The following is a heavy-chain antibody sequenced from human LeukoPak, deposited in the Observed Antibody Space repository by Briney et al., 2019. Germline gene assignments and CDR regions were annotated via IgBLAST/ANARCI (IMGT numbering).Heavy chain of an antibody. D-gene: IGHD1-7*01. CDR2: IYYSGST. V-gene: IGHV4-59*12. J-gene: IGHJ5*02. CDR3: ARDSGTTGEVKFDP. CDR1: GGSISNKY. Sequence: SETLSLTCTVSGGSISNKYWSWIRQPPGKGLEWIGYIYYSGSTNYNPSLKSRVTILVDTSKNQFSLKLSSVTAADTAVYYCARDSGTTGEVKFDPWGQGTLVTVSS.